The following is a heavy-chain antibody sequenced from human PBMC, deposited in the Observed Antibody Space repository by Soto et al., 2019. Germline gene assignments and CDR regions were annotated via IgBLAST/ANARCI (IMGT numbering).Heavy chain of an antibody. CDR3: AKEDCSGGSCYLPYFDY. Sequence: EVQLLESGGGLVQPGGSLRLSCAASGFTFSSYAMSWVRQAPGKGLEWVSAISGSGGSTYYADSVKGRFTISRDNSKNTLYLQMNSLRAKDTAVYYCAKEDCSGGSCYLPYFDYWGQGTLVTVAS. V-gene: IGHV3-23*01. CDR2: ISGSGGST. D-gene: IGHD2-15*01. CDR1: GFTFSSYA. J-gene: IGHJ4*02.